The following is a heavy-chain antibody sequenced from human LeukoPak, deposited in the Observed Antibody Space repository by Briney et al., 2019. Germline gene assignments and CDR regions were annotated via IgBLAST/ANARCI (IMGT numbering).Heavy chain of an antibody. D-gene: IGHD6-19*01. CDR2: IYPGDSDT. CDR3: ARRAVAGTGYYYYMDV. J-gene: IGHJ6*03. V-gene: IGHV5-51*01. CDR1: GYSFTSYW. Sequence: PGESLKISCKGSGYSFTSYWIGWVRQMPGKGLEWMGIIYPGDSDTRYSPSFQGQVTISADKSISTAYLQWSSLKASDTAMYYCARRAVAGTGYYYYMDVWGKGTTVTVSS.